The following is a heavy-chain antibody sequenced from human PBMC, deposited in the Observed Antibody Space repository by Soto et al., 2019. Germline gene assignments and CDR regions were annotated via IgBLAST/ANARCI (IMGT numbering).Heavy chain of an antibody. V-gene: IGHV3-23*01. CDR3: ANPDLGRLVLYYFDY. J-gene: IGHJ4*02. CDR1: GFTFSSYA. CDR2: ISGSGGST. D-gene: IGHD3-9*01. Sequence: PGGSLRLSCAASGFTFSSYAMSWVRQAPGKGLEWVSAISGSGGSTYYADSVKGRFTISRDNSKNTLYLQMNSLRAEDTAVYYCANPDLGRLVLYYFDYWGQGTLVTVSS.